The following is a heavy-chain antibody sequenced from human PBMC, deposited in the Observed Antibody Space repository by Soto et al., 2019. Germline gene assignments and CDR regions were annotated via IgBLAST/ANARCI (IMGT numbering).Heavy chain of an antibody. D-gene: IGHD2-21*02. J-gene: IGHJ4*02. CDR3: ASDTPIPRGGSDY. CDR1: AFTFSSYW. V-gene: IGHV3-7*01. CDR2: IKEDGSEK. Sequence: EVQLVESGGGLVQPGGSLRLSCAASAFTFSSYWMSWVRQAPGKGLEWVANIKEDGSEKYYVDSVKGRFTISRDNAKNSLYLQMNSLRAEDTAVYYGASDTPIPRGGSDYWGQGALVTVCS.